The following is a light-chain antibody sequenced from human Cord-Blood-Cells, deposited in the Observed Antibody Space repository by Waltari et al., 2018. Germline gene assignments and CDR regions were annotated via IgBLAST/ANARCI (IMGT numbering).Light chain of an antibody. Sequence: QSALTQPASVSGSPGQSITIPCTATSSTVGSSNLFSWDQQHPGKAPKLTIYEVSKRPSGVSNRFSGSKSGNTASLTISGLQAEDEADYYCCSYAGSSTYVFGTGTKVTVL. CDR1: SSTVGSSNL. CDR2: EVS. V-gene: IGLV2-23*02. CDR3: CSYAGSSTYV. J-gene: IGLJ1*01.